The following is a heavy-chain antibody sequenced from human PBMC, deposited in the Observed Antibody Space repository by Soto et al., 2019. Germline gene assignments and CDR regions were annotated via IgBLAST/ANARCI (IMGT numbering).Heavy chain of an antibody. CDR2: ISGSGIST. CDR1: GFTFRSYA. Sequence: DVQLLESGGGLVQPGGSLRLSCAASGFTFRSYAMSWVRQAPGKGLEWVSGISGSGISTHYADSVKGRFTVSRDNSKNTLYLQMNSLRAEDTAVYNCAKEPVGPDWYFDLWGGGTLVTVSS. CDR3: AKEPVGPDWYFDL. V-gene: IGHV3-23*01. J-gene: IGHJ2*01.